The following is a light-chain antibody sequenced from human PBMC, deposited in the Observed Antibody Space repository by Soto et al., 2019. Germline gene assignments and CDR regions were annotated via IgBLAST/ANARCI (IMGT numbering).Light chain of an antibody. CDR2: AVS. V-gene: IGLV2-14*01. CDR1: SSDVGAYNY. Sequence: QSALTQPASVSGSPGQSITISCTGTSSDVGAYNYVSWYRQYSDKAPKLMIYAVSNRPSGVSNRFSGSKSGNTASLTISGLQAEDAADYYCSSYTNIGTLVFGTGTKLTVL. CDR3: SSYTNIGTLV. J-gene: IGLJ1*01.